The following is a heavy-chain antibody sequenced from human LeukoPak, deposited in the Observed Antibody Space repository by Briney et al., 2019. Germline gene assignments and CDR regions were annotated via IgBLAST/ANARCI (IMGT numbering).Heavy chain of an antibody. J-gene: IGHJ4*02. CDR3: STSRFCSSTSCLFPFDN. CDR2: ISSSSSYI. CDR1: GFTFSSYN. V-gene: IGHV3-21*01. D-gene: IGHD2-2*01. Sequence: GGSLRLSCAASGFTFSSYNMNWVRQAPGKGLEWVSSISSSSSYIYYADSLKGRFTISRDNAKNSLYLQINSLRAEDTAVYYCSTSRFCSSTSCLFPFDNWGQGTLVTVSS.